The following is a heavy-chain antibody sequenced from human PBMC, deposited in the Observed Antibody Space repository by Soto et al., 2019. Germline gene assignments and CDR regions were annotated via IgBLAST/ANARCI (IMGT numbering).Heavy chain of an antibody. CDR1: GFTFSTYE. CDR2: ISRHGTTI. Sequence: EVHLAESGGGLVQPGGSLRLSCEASGFTFSTYEMTWVRQAPGKGLEWVSYISRHGTTIYYADSVKGRFTISRDNAKSSVYLQMNSLRAEDTAVYYCARRLVAALKAPFDFWGQGTLVTVSS. D-gene: IGHD5-12*01. V-gene: IGHV3-48*03. J-gene: IGHJ4*02. CDR3: ARRLVAALKAPFDF.